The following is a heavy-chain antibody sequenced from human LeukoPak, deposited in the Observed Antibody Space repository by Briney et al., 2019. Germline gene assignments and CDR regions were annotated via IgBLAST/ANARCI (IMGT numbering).Heavy chain of an antibody. CDR3: ARDRRDGYNPYYFDY. D-gene: IGHD5-24*01. V-gene: IGHV1-2*02. J-gene: IGHJ4*02. CDR1: GYTFTGYY. Sequence: ASVKVSCKASGYTFTGYYMHWVRQAPGQGLEWMEWINPNSGGTNYAQKFQGRVTMTRDTSISTAYMELSRLRSDDTAVYYCARDRRDGYNPYYFDYWGQGTLVTVSS. CDR2: INPNSGGT.